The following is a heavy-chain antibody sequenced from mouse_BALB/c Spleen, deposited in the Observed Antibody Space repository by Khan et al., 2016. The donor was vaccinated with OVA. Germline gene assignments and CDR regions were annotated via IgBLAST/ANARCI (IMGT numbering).Heavy chain of an antibody. Sequence: LQQSGSELVRPGASVKLSCKASGYTFTSYWIHWVKQRPGQGLEWIGEIYPGSGSTNYDEKFKSKATLTVDKSSSTAYMQLSSLTPEDSAVYYSTRGGYWCAYGGQGTLFTVSA. CDR3: TRGGYWCAY. V-gene: IGHV1S22*01. CDR1: GYTFTSYW. J-gene: IGHJ3*01. CDR2: IYPGSGST.